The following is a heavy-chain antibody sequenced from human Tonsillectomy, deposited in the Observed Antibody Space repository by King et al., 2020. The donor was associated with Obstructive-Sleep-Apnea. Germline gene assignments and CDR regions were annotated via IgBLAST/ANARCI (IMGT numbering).Heavy chain of an antibody. J-gene: IGHJ6*02. Sequence: VQLVESGGGLVQPGGSLKLSCAASGFTFSGSAMHWVRQASGKGLEWVGRIRSKANNYATAYAASVKGRFTISRDDSKNTAYLQMNSLKTEDTAVYYCTRQTGGYYYFYGMDVWAQGTTVTVSS. D-gene: IGHD7-27*01. CDR3: TRQTGGYYYFYGMDV. V-gene: IGHV3-73*01. CDR1: GFTFSGSA. CDR2: IRSKANNYAT.